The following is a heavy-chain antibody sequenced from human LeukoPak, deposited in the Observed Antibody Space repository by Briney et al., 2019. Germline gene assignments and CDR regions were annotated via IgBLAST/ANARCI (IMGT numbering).Heavy chain of an antibody. V-gene: IGHV3-7*01. CDR1: GFTFSSYW. J-gene: IGHJ6*03. CDR3: ARDGSGRLYYYYMDV. CDR2: IKQDGSEK. D-gene: IGHD3-10*01. Sequence: GGSLRLSCAASGFTFSSYWMSWVRQAPGKGLEWVANIKQDGSEKYYVDSVKGRFTISRDNAKNSLYLQMNSLRAEDTAVYYCARDGSGRLYYYYMDVWGKGTTVTISS.